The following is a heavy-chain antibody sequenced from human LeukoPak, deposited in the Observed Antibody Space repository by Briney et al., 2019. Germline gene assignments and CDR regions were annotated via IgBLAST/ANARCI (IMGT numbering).Heavy chain of an antibody. J-gene: IGHJ4*02. Sequence: GASVKVSCKASGYTFTGYYMHWVRQAPGQGLEWMGWINPNSGGTNYAQKFQGRVTMTRDTSISTAYMELSRLRSDDTAVYYCARDAVSSRWYEDTNSFDDWAQSTLVT. CDR3: ARDAVSSRWYEDTNSFDD. D-gene: IGHD6-19*01. V-gene: IGHV1-2*02. CDR1: GYTFTGYY. CDR2: INPNSGGT.